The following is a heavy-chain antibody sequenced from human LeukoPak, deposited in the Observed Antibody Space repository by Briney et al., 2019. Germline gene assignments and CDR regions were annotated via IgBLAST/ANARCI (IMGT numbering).Heavy chain of an antibody. J-gene: IGHJ2*01. V-gene: IGHV1-46*01. CDR1: GYTFTSYY. D-gene: IGHD6-13*01. CDR2: INPGGGST. CDR3: ARDREQQLDWYFDL. Sequence: ASVRVSCKASGYTFTSYYMHWVRQAPGQGLEWMGIINPGGGSTSYAQKFQGRVTVTRDTSTSTVYMELSSLRSEDTAVYYCARDREQQLDWYFDLWGRGTLVTLSS.